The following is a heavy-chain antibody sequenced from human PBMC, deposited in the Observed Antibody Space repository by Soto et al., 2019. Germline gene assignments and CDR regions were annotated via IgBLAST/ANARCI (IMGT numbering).Heavy chain of an antibody. V-gene: IGHV1-69*02. CDR1: GGTFSSYT. J-gene: IGHJ6*02. CDR2: IIPILGIT. D-gene: IGHD1-7*01. CDR3: ARGLTGTTLAYGMDV. Sequence: GASVKVSCKASGGTFSSYTISWVRQAPGQGLERMGRIIPILGITNYAQKFQGRVTITADKSTSTAYMELSSLRSEDTAVYYCARGLTGTTLAYGMDVWGQGTTVTVSS.